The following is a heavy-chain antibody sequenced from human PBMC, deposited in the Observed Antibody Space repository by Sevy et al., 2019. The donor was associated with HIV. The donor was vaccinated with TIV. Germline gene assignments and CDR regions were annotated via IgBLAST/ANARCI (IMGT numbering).Heavy chain of an antibody. Sequence: GGSLRLSCAASGFPFNDHAMHWVRQVPGKGLEWVSGVSWNSRNIGYADSVKGRFTISRDNANHFLYLEMNSLRPEDTAFYYCAKDINRGCDGINCYPYYYYFYGLDVWGQGTTVNVSS. J-gene: IGHJ6*02. CDR3: AKDINRGCDGINCYPYYYYFYGLDV. CDR2: VSWNSRNI. CDR1: GFPFNDHA. D-gene: IGHD2-21*01. V-gene: IGHV3-9*01.